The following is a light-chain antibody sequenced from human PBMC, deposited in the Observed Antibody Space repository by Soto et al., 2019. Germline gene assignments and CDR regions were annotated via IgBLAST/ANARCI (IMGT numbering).Light chain of an antibody. CDR2: EVS. V-gene: IGLV2-14*01. CDR3: ISYTSDSALVV. CDR1: SSDVGTYNY. Sequence: QSALTQPASVSGSPGQSITLSCTGTSSDVGTYNYVSWYQQHPNKAPKLIIYEVSSRPSGVSSRFSGSKSGNTASLTISGRRAEDEADYYCISYTSDSALVVFGGGTKLTVL. J-gene: IGLJ3*02.